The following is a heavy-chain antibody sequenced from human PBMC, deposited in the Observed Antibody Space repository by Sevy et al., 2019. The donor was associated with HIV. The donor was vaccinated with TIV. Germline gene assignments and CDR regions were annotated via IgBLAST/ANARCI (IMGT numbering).Heavy chain of an antibody. Sequence: GGSLRLSCAASGFTFSSYAMHWVRQAPGKGLEWVAVISYDGSNKYYADSVKGRFTISRDNSKNTLYLQMNSLRAEDTAGYYCAGEESSSWFDYWGQGTLVTVSS. V-gene: IGHV3-30-3*01. CDR2: ISYDGSNK. CDR1: GFTFSSYA. J-gene: IGHJ4*02. D-gene: IGHD6-13*01. CDR3: AGEESSSWFDY.